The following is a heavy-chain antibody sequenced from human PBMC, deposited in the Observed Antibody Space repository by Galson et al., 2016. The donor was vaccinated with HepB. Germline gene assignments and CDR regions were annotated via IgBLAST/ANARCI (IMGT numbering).Heavy chain of an antibody. V-gene: IGHV4-59*01. CDR1: GGPITDYY. CDR3: ARDRYYDNSGFRRFDY. Sequence: SETLSLTCNVSGGPITDYYWSWIRQPPGKGLEWIGYIYFGGTTNSHPPLESRVTLPVDKSKNQFSLKLTSVTAADTAVYYCARDRYYDNSGFRRFDYWGRGTLVSVSS. CDR2: IYFGGTT. J-gene: IGHJ4*02. D-gene: IGHD3-22*01.